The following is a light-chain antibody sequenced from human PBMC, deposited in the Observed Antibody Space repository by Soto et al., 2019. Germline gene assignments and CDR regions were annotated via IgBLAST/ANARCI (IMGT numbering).Light chain of an antibody. CDR1: QSVSSY. J-gene: IGKJ1*01. Sequence: EIVLTQSPDTLSLSPGERATLSCRTSQSVSSYLAWYQQKPGQAPRLLIYDASNRATGIPARFSGSGSGTDFTLTISSLEPEDFAVYYCQQRNSWPRTFGQGIKVEIK. CDR2: DAS. V-gene: IGKV3-11*01. CDR3: QQRNSWPRT.